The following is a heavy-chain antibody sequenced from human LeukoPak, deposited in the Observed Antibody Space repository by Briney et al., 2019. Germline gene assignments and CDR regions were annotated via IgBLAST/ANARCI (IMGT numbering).Heavy chain of an antibody. CDR1: GFTFSSYW. CDR3: ARDFKSGNWGDTHAFDI. Sequence: PGGSLRLSCAASGFTFSSYWMSWVRQAPGKGLEWVANIKQDGSEKYYVDSVKGRFTISRDNAKNSLYLQMNSLRAEDTAVYYCARDFKSGNWGDTHAFDIWGQGTMVTVSS. D-gene: IGHD2-21*02. V-gene: IGHV3-7*01. J-gene: IGHJ3*02. CDR2: IKQDGSEK.